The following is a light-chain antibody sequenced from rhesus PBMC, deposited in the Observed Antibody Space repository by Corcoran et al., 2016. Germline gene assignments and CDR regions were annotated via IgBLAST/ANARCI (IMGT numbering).Light chain of an antibody. CDR3: QHSYGTPFT. Sequence: DIQMTQSPSSLSASVGDRVTITCRASENVNNYLHWYQQKPGKAPKAQIYKASTLQSGVPSRFRGSGFVTDFTLTISSLQPEDCATYYCQHSYGTPFTVGPGTKLDIK. CDR2: KAS. J-gene: IGKJ3*01. V-gene: IGKV1-74*01. CDR1: ENVNNY.